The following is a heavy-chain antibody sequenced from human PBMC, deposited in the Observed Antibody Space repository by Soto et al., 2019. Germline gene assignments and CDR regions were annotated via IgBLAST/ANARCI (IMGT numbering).Heavy chain of an antibody. V-gene: IGHV3-23*01. Sequence: VGSLRLSCAASGFSFSTYPMVWVRQAPGKRLEAVSSISGSGDKTYYKDSVKGRFTISRDNSKNTVDLQMNSLRPEDTAVYYCAKILSTVTTYYYGMDPWGQGTLVTVSS. CDR1: GFSFSTYP. CDR2: ISGSGDKT. J-gene: IGHJ5*02. CDR3: AKILSTVTTYYYGMDP. D-gene: IGHD4-17*01.